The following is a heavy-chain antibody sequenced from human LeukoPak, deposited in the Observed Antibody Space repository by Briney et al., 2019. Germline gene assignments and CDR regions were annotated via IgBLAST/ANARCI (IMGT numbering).Heavy chain of an antibody. J-gene: IGHJ4*02. Sequence: GGSLRLSCAASGFTFSSYAMSWVRQAPGKGLEWVSAISGSGGSTYYADSVKGRFTISRDNPKNTLYLQMNSLRAEDTAVYYCAKVLYDSSGYIDYWGQGTLVTVSS. D-gene: IGHD3-22*01. CDR2: ISGSGGST. CDR1: GFTFSSYA. CDR3: AKVLYDSSGYIDY. V-gene: IGHV3-23*01.